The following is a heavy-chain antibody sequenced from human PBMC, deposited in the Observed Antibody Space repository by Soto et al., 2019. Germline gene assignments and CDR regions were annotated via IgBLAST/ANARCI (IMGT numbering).Heavy chain of an antibody. D-gene: IGHD3-3*01. J-gene: IGHJ5*02. V-gene: IGHV1-3*05. CDR1: GYIFTNYA. CDR3: AREISYDFWSGSVFDP. CDR2: INAGNGNT. Sequence: QVPLVQSGAEEKKPGASVKVSCKASGYIFTNYAMHWVRQAPGQRLEWMGWINAGNGNTKYSQKFQARVTITRDTSANTAYMELSSLRSGDTAVYYCAREISYDFWSGSVFDPWGQGTLVTVSS.